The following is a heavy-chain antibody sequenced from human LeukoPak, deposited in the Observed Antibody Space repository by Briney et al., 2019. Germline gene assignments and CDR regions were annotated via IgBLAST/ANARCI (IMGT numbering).Heavy chain of an antibody. J-gene: IGHJ5*02. CDR1: GFTFSSAW. Sequence: GGSLRLSCAGSGFTFSSAWMAWARQAPGKGLQWVGRIRSNTDGGTTEYAAPVKGRFTISRDDSKNTLYLQMNSLKTEDTAVYYCTTDSFTWGQGALVIVSS. CDR3: TTDSFT. D-gene: IGHD3-16*01. CDR2: IRSNTDGGTT. V-gene: IGHV3-15*01.